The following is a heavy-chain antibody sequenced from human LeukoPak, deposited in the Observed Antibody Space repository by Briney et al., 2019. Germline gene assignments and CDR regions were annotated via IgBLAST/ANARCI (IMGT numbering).Heavy chain of an antibody. J-gene: IGHJ1*01. CDR2: IYYSGST. D-gene: IGHD6-6*01. CDR3: ARDMLSSSSVGASH. V-gene: IGHV4-30-4*01. Sequence: SETLSLTCTVSGGSISSGDYYWSWIRQPPGKGLEWIGYIYYSGSTYYNPSLKSRVTISVDTSKNQFSLKLSSVTAADTAVYYCARDMLSSSSVGASHWGQGTLVTVSS. CDR1: GGSISSGDYY.